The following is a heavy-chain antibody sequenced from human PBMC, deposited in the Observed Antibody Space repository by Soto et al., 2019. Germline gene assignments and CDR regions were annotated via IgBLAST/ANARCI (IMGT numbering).Heavy chain of an antibody. D-gene: IGHD3-16*02. V-gene: IGHV2-26*01. CDR2: IFSNYEK. Sequence: QVTLKESGPVLVKPTEPLTLTCTVSGFSLNEARLGVSWIRQPPGRALEWLAHIFSNYEKSYSTSLYNRLTISTANSKSRVVRTMTNMGPVDTATYFCARIQDYVWGSYPYDVWGQGSLVTVSS. CDR3: ARIQDYVWGSYPYDV. CDR1: GFSLNEARLG. J-gene: IGHJ4*02.